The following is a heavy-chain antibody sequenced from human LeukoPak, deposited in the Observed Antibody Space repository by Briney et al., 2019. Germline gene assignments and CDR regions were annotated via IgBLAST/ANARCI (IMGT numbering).Heavy chain of an antibody. J-gene: IGHJ5*02. CDR2: IYYFGNT. CDR1: NGSMNSGGYY. CDR3: VRGSGYYDSRGTVSWFDP. V-gene: IGHV4-31*03. D-gene: IGHD3-22*01. Sequence: SETLSLTCTVSNGSMNSGGYYWSWIRQHPGKGLEWIGSIYYFGNTYCNPSLKSRVIISVDTSKNQFSLKMSSVTAADTAVYYYVRGSGYYDSRGTVSWFDPWGQGTLVTVSS.